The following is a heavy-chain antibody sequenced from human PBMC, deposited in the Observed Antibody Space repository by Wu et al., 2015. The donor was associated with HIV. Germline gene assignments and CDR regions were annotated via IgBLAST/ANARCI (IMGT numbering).Heavy chain of an antibody. CDR3: ARGYSSSARSDYYYYMDV. CDR1: GGTFSSYA. J-gene: IGHJ6*03. Sequence: QVQLVQSGAEVKKPGSSVKVSCKASGGTFSSYAISWVRQAPGQGLEWMGGIIPIFGTANYAQKFQGRVTITADESTSTAYMELSSLRSEDTAVYYCARGYSSSARSDYYYYMDVWGKGTTVTVSS. D-gene: IGHD6-6*01. V-gene: IGHV1-69*12. CDR2: IIPIFGTA.